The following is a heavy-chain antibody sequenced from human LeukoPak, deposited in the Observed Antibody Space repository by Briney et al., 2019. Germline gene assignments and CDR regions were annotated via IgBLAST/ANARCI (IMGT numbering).Heavy chain of an antibody. Sequence: SETLSLTCTVSGSSISSNYYWGWIRQPPGKGLEWIGSIYQSESTYYNPSLKSRVTISVDTPKNQFSLNLNSVTAADTAVYYCARGRYYYDSSGNWFDPWGQGTLVTVS. CDR2: IYQSEST. D-gene: IGHD3-22*01. J-gene: IGHJ5*02. V-gene: IGHV4-38-2*02. CDR3: ARGRYYYDSSGNWFDP. CDR1: GSSISSNYY.